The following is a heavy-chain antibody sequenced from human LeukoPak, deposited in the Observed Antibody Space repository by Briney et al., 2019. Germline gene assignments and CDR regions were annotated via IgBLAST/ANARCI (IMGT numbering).Heavy chain of an antibody. J-gene: IGHJ4*02. CDR3: ARRYYYNLGSFPFDF. CDR1: GGPFSGYF. D-gene: IGHD3-10*01. CDR2: IHNSGTT. Sequence: SETLSLTCAVSGGPFSGYFWSWIRQSSGRGLEWIGEIHNSGTTNYNPSLNSRVTISEDTSKNQFYLNLSSVTAADTAVYYCARRYYYNLGSFPFDFWGQGTLVTVSS. V-gene: IGHV4-34*01.